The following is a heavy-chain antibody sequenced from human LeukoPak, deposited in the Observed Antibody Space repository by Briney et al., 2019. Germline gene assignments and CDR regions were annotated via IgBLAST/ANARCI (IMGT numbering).Heavy chain of an antibody. J-gene: IGHJ6*02. V-gene: IGHV3-30-3*01. Sequence: QSGGSLRLSCAASGFTFSSYAMNWVRQAPGKGLEWVAFISYDGSNKYYADSVKGRFTISRDNSKNTLYLQMNSLRAEDTAVYYCASQGGLLWFGELSGGMDVWGQGTTVTVSS. CDR2: ISYDGSNK. CDR3: ASQGGLLWFGELSGGMDV. CDR1: GFTFSSYA. D-gene: IGHD3-10*01.